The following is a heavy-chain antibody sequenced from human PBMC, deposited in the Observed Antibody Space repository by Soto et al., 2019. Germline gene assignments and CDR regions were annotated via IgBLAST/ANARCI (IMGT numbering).Heavy chain of an antibody. Sequence: GGSLRLSCAASGFTFSSYWMHWVRQAPGKGLVWVSRINSDGSSTSYADSVKGRFTISRDNAKNTLYLQMNSLRAEDTAVYYCARVITFGGVIVLRYYYGMDVWGQGTTVTVSS. J-gene: IGHJ6*02. D-gene: IGHD3-16*02. CDR2: INSDGSST. CDR3: ARVITFGGVIVLRYYYGMDV. V-gene: IGHV3-74*01. CDR1: GFTFSSYW.